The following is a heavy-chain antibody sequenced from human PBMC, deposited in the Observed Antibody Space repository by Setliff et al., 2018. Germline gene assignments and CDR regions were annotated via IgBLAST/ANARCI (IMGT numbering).Heavy chain of an antibody. CDR2: VYYSGTT. CDR3: ARGGTYRYFDY. V-gene: IGHV4-34*11. J-gene: IGHJ4*02. Sequence: SETLSLTCAVYGGSFSGYYWSWIRQPPGKGLEFIGYVYYSGTTNYDPSLKSRATISVDTSKNQFSLKLSSVTAADTAIYYCARGGTYRYFDYWGQGTLVTVSS. CDR1: GGSFSGYY.